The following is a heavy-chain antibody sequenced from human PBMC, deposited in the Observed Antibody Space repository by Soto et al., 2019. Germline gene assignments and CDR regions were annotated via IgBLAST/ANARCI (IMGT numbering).Heavy chain of an antibody. Sequence: SETLSLTCTVSGGSISRGDYFWCWVRQSPEKGLEWIGHTYNSGITYYNPSLKSRVVICIATSRNQFSLTLNSLPAADRAVYFCARGVTVSGLVSRFWFEDWGQGTVVTVS. D-gene: IGHD3-3*01. J-gene: IGHJ5*02. V-gene: IGHV4-30-4*01. CDR2: TYNSGIT. CDR1: GGSISRGDYF. CDR3: ARGVTVSGLVSRFWFED.